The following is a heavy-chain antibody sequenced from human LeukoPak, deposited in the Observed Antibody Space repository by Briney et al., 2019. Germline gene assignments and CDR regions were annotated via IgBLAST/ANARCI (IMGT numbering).Heavy chain of an antibody. J-gene: IGHJ4*02. CDR2: ISSSSTYT. CDR3: ARGPPLRDYYFDY. Sequence: PGGSLRLSCAASGFTFSTFPMNWVRQAPGKGLEWVSSISSSSTYTYYADSVKGRFTISRDNAKNSLYLQMNGLRDEDMAVYFCARGPPLRDYYFDYWGQGILVTVSS. V-gene: IGHV3-21*01. CDR1: GFTFSTFP. D-gene: IGHD3/OR15-3a*01.